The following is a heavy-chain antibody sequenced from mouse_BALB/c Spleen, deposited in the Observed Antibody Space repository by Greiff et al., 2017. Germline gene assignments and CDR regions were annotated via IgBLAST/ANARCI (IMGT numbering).Heavy chain of an antibody. D-gene: IGHD1-1*01. CDR3: ASYYGSSYGAMDY. V-gene: IGHV3-6*02. CDR2: ISYDGSN. CDR1: GYSITSGYY. Sequence: ESGPGLVKPSQSLSLTCSVTGYSITSGYYWNWIRQFPGNKLEWMGYISYDGSNNYNPSLKNRISITRDTSKNQFFLKLNSVTTEDTATYYCASYYGSSYGAMDYWGQGTSVTVSS. J-gene: IGHJ4*01.